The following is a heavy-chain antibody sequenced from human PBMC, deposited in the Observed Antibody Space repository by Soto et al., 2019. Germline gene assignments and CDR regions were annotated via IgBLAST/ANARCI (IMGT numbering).Heavy chain of an antibody. D-gene: IGHD5-12*01. CDR3: AREMATSNFDY. CDR1: GGSISSYY. CDR2: IYYSGST. V-gene: IGHV4-59*01. J-gene: IGHJ4*02. Sequence: PSDTLSLTCTVSGGSISSYYWSWIRQPPGKGLEWIGYIYYSGSTNYNPSLKSRVTISVDTSKNQFSLKLSSVTAADTAVYYCAREMATSNFDYWGQGTLVTVSS.